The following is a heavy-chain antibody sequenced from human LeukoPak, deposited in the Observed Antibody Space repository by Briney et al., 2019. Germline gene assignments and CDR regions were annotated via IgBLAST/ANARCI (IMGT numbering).Heavy chain of an antibody. CDR1: GGTFSSYA. CDR2: IIPIFGTA. D-gene: IGHD1-26*01. Sequence: VASVKVSCKASGGTFSSYAISWVRQAPGQGLEWMGGIIPIFGTANYAQKFQGRVTITADESTSIAYMELSSLRSEDTAVYYCATPEGGALDAFDIWGQGTMVTVSS. J-gene: IGHJ3*02. CDR3: ATPEGGALDAFDI. V-gene: IGHV1-69*01.